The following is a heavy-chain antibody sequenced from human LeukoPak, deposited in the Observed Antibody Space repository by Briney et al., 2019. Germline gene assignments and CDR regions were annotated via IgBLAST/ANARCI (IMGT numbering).Heavy chain of an antibody. CDR3: IKDRTGTYSFDY. CDR2: SGGTT. D-gene: IGHD7-27*01. J-gene: IGHJ4*02. Sequence: GGSLRLSCSASGFTLSSYSMHWVRQAPGKGLEYVSTSGGTTYYADSVKGRFTISRDNAKNTLYLQMSSLRAEDTAVYYCIKDRTGTYSFDYWGQGTLVTVSS. V-gene: IGHV3-64D*09. CDR1: GFTLSSYS.